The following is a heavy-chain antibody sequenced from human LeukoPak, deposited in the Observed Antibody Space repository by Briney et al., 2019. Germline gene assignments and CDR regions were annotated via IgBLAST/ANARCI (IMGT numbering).Heavy chain of an antibody. CDR1: RLIVSSNY. CDR2: IYSGGNT. Sequence: GGSLRLSCAASRLIVSSNYMAWVRQAPGKGLEWVSVIYSGGNTYYADSVKGRFTISRDNAKNTLYLQMNSLRAEDTAVYYCARDRGWFDPWGLGTLVTVSS. J-gene: IGHJ5*02. CDR3: ARDRGWFDP. V-gene: IGHV3-66*01.